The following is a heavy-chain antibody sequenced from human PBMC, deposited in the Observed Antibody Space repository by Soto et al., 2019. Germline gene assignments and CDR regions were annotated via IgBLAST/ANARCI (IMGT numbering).Heavy chain of an antibody. CDR2: ISGSGGST. D-gene: IGHD3-9*01. J-gene: IGHJ5*02. V-gene: IGHV3-23*01. CDR1: GFTFSSYA. CDR3: AKGSHLVYYDILTGYYDNWFDP. Sequence: GGSLRLSCAASGFTFSSYAMSWVRQAPGKGLEWVSAISGSGGSTYYADSVKGRFTISRDISKNTLYLQMNSLRAEDTAVYYCAKGSHLVYYDILTGYYDNWFDPWGQGTLVTVSS.